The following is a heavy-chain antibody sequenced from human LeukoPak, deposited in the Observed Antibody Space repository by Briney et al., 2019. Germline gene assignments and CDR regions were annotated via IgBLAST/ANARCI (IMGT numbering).Heavy chain of an antibody. CDR2: ISSGSSYI. CDR1: GFTFSSYS. CDR3: ARDNGGYSYGLGY. V-gene: IGHV3-21*01. J-gene: IGHJ4*02. D-gene: IGHD5-18*01. Sequence: GSLRLSCAASGFTFSSYSMNWVRQAPGKGLEWVSSISSGSSYIYYADSVKGRFTISRDNAKNSLYLQMNSLRAEDTAVYYCARDNGGYSYGLGYWGQGTLVTVSS.